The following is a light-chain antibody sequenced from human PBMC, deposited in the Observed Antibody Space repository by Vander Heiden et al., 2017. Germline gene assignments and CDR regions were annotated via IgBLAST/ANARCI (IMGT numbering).Light chain of an antibody. CDR1: QSVLYSSNNKNY. Sequence: ERATINCKSSQSVLYSSNNKNYLAWYQQKPGQPPKLLIYWASTRESGVPDRCSGSGSGTDSTPTISSLQAEFVAVYYCQQYYYAGGTFGPGTKVDIK. V-gene: IGKV4-1*01. J-gene: IGKJ3*01. CDR3: QQYYYAGGT. CDR2: WAS.